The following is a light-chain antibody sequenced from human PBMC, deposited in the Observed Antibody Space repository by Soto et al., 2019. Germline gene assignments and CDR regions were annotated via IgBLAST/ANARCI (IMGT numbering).Light chain of an antibody. J-gene: IGKJ1*01. V-gene: IGKV3-20*01. CDR1: QSVSSSY. CDR3: QQYGSSPWT. Sequence: EMMLTQSPGTLSLSPVERATLSCRASQSVSSSYLAWYQQKSGQAPRLLIYGASSRATGIPDRFSGSGSGTDFTLTISRLEPEDFAVYYCQQYGSSPWTFGQGTNVHIK. CDR2: GAS.